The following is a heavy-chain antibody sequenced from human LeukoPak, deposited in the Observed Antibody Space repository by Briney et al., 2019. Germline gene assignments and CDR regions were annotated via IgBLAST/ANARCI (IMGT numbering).Heavy chain of an antibody. J-gene: IGHJ4*02. Sequence: PSETLSLTCTVSGGSISSYYWSWIRQPPGKGLEWIGYISYSGSTNYNPSLKSRVTMSVDTSKNQFSLRLSSVTAADTAMYYCASSLDILTGYSLKKFDHWGQGTLVTVSS. V-gene: IGHV4-59*08. CDR1: GGSISSYY. CDR2: ISYSGST. D-gene: IGHD3-9*01. CDR3: ASSLDILTGYSLKKFDH.